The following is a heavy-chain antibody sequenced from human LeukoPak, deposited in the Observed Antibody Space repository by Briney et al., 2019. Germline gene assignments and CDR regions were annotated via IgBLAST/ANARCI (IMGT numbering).Heavy chain of an antibody. Sequence: PGGSLRLSCAASGFIFSSYSMNWVRQAPGKGLEWVSYISISSTTIYYADSVQGRFTISRDNAKNSLYLQMNSLRDEDTAVYYCARDQGMVNDAFDIWGQGTLVTVSS. CDR1: GFIFSSYS. D-gene: IGHD3-10*01. J-gene: IGHJ3*02. CDR2: ISISSTTI. CDR3: ARDQGMVNDAFDI. V-gene: IGHV3-48*02.